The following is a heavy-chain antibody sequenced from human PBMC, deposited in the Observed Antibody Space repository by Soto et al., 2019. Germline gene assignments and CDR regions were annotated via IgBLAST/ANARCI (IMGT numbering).Heavy chain of an antibody. D-gene: IGHD1-26*01. CDR1: GGSISSYY. J-gene: IGHJ5*02. CDR3: AGSTYSLDWFAP. V-gene: IGHV4-59*01. Sequence: SETLSLTCTVSGGSISSYYWSWIRQPPWEGLEWVGYIYYSGSSNYNPSLKSRVTISVDTSQNQFSLKLSSVTAADTAVYYCAGSTYSLDWFAPWGQGTMVTLSS. CDR2: IYYSGSS.